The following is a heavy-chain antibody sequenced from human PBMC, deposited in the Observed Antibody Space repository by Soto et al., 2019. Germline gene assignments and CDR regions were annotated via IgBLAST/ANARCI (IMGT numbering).Heavy chain of an antibody. J-gene: IGHJ6*02. CDR3: ARIDCTGGNCRPYAYYGLDD. Sequence: GGSLRLSCAASGFTFNTYGMHWVRQAPGKGLEWVAVIWYDGGIKYYADSTRGRFTVSRDNSRNTLYLQMNSLRVEDTAVYYCARIDCTGGNCRPYAYYGLDDWGQGTTVTVSS. V-gene: IGHV3-33*01. CDR2: IWYDGGIK. CDR1: GFTFNTYG. D-gene: IGHD2-15*01.